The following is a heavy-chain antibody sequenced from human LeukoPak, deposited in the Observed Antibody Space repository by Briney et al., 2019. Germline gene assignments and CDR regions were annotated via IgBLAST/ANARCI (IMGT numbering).Heavy chain of an antibody. D-gene: IGHD2-2*01. CDR3: ARGVRYCSSTSCITYYYMDV. V-gene: IGHV3-21*01. J-gene: IGHJ6*03. CDR2: ISSSSSYI. CDR1: GFTFSSYS. Sequence: GGSLRLSCAASGFTFSSYSMNWVRQAPGKGLEWVSSISSSSSYIYYADSVKGRFTISRDNAKNSLYLQMNSLRAEDTAVYYCARGVRYCSSTSCITYYYMDVWGXGTTVTVSS.